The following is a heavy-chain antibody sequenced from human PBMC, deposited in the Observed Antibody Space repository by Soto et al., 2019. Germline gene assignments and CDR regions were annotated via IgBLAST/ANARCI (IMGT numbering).Heavy chain of an antibody. CDR1: GGSFSGYY. V-gene: IGHV4-34*01. CDR3: ARSYDSSGYYPLHNWFDS. Sequence: SETLSLTCAVYGGSFSGYYWSWIRQPPGKGLEWIGEINHSGSTNYNPSLKSRVTISVDTSKNQFSLMLSSATAADTAVYYCARSYDSSGYYPLHNWFDSWGQGILVTVSS. CDR2: INHSGST. J-gene: IGHJ5*01. D-gene: IGHD3-22*01.